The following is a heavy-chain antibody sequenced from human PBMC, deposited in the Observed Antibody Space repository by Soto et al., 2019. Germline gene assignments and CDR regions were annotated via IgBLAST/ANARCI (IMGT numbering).Heavy chain of an antibody. CDR1: GFTFRNYG. Sequence: QVQLVESGGGVVQPGRSLRLSCAASGFTFRNYGMHWVRQAPGKGLEWVTAIQSDGSKKYNADSVKGRFTISRDDSKNALYMQMDRLRVEDTAVYYCARDFCRSPTCLDYWGQGTLVIVSS. CDR3: ARDFCRSPTCLDY. J-gene: IGHJ4*02. D-gene: IGHD2-2*01. CDR2: IQSDGSKK. V-gene: IGHV3-33*01.